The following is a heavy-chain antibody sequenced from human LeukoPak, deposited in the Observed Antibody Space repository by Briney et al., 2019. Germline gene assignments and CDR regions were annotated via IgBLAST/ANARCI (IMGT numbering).Heavy chain of an antibody. CDR2: ISSSSSYI. V-gene: IGHV3-21*01. D-gene: IGHD5-12*01. Sequence: GGSLRLSCAASGFTFSSYSMNWVRQAPGKGLEWVSSISSSSSYIYYADSVKGRFTISRDNAKNSLYLQMNSLRAEDTAVYYCAREDMRVATTTGVYYYYGMDVWGQGTTVTVSS. CDR1: GFTFSSYS. CDR3: AREDMRVATTTGVYYYYGMDV. J-gene: IGHJ6*02.